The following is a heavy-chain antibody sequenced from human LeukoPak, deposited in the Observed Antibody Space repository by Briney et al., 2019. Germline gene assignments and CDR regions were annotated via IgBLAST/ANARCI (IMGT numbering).Heavy chain of an antibody. V-gene: IGHV1-2*02. J-gene: IGHJ4*02. Sequence: ASVKVSCKASGYTFTGYYMHWVRQAPGQGLEWVGWINPNSGGTNYAQKFQGRVTMTRATSISTAYMELTRLGSDDTAVYYCARGSSINWYKYYFDYWGQGTLVTVSS. CDR1: GYTFTGYY. CDR2: INPNSGGT. D-gene: IGHD6-13*01. CDR3: ARGSSINWYKYYFDY.